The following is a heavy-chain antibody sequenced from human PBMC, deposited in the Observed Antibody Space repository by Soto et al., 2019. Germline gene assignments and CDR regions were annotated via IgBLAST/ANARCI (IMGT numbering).Heavy chain of an antibody. J-gene: IGHJ4*02. CDR2: IKEDGSEK. CDR1: GFTFSTSW. V-gene: IGHV3-7*01. CDR3: ARADYYGDPGSY. Sequence: GGSLRLSCAASGFTFSTSWMSWVRQAPGKGLEWVANIKEDGSEKYYVDSVKGRFTISRDHAKNSLYLQMNSLGADDTAVYYCARADYYGDPGSYWGQGTLVTV. D-gene: IGHD3-10*01.